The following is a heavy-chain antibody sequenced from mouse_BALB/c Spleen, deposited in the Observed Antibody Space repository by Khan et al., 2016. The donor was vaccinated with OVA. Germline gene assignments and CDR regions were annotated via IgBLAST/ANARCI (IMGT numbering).Heavy chain of an antibody. D-gene: IGHD2-14*01. Sequence: EVQLQVSGPSLVKPSQTLSLTCSVTGDSITSGYWSWIRKFPGNKLEYMGYMIYSGNTYYNPSLKSRISITRHTSKNQYYQQLNSVTTEDTATYYCAGSTYRYAFAYWGQGTLVTVSA. V-gene: IGHV3-8*02. CDR3: AGSTYRYAFAY. CDR2: MIYSGNT. CDR1: GDSITSGY. J-gene: IGHJ3*01.